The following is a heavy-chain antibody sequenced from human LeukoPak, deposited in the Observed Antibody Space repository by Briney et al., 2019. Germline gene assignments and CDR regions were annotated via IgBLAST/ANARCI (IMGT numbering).Heavy chain of an antibody. CDR3: ARYRSDTMIVVAPTAFDI. J-gene: IGHJ3*02. D-gene: IGHD3-22*01. V-gene: IGHV4-30-2*01. CDR1: GVSISSGGYS. CDR2: ISHSGST. Sequence: SETLSLTCVVSGVSISSGGYSWSWIRQPPGKGLEWFGYISHSGSTYYNPSLRSRVTISVDTSKNQFSLKLSSVTAADTAVYYCARYRSDTMIVVAPTAFDIWGQGTMVTVSS.